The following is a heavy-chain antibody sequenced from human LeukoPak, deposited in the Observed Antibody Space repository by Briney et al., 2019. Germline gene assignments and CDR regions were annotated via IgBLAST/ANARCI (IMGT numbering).Heavy chain of an antibody. Sequence: PGGSLRLSCAGSGCTFSSYAMSWVRQAPGKGLEWVSAICGSGGSTYYADSVKGRFTISRDNSKNTLYLQMNSLRAEDTAVYYCAKDHLHYYDSSGYYYVYWGQRTLVTLSS. J-gene: IGHJ4*02. CDR1: GCTFSSYA. CDR3: AKDHLHYYDSSGYYYVY. CDR2: ICGSGGST. D-gene: IGHD3-22*01. V-gene: IGHV3-23*01.